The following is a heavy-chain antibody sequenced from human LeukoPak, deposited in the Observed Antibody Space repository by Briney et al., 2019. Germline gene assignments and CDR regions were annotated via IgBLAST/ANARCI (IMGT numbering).Heavy chain of an antibody. J-gene: IGHJ4*02. CDR2: INHSGST. Sequence: SETLSLTCAVYGGSFSGYYWSWICQPPGKGLEWIGEINHSGSTNYNPSLKSRVTISVDTSRTQFSLRLSSVTAADTAIFYCARYDYGSGSIDYWGQGTLVTVSS. V-gene: IGHV4-34*01. CDR1: GGSFSGYY. D-gene: IGHD3-10*01. CDR3: ARYDYGSGSIDY.